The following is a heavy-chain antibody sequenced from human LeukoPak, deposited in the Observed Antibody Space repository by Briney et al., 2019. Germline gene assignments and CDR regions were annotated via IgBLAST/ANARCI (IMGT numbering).Heavy chain of an antibody. Sequence: SETLSLTCAVYGGSFSGYYWSWIRQPPGKGLEWIGYIYYSGSTNYNPSLKSRVTISVDTSKNQFSLKLSSVTAADTAVYYCASSYCSSTSCYFVFDYWGQGTLVTVSS. V-gene: IGHV4-59*08. CDR2: IYYSGST. CDR3: ASSYCSSTSCYFVFDY. J-gene: IGHJ4*02. D-gene: IGHD2-2*01. CDR1: GGSFSGYY.